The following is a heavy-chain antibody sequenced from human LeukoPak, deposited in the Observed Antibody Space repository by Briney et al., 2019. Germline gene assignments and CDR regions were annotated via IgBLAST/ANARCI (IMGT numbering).Heavy chain of an antibody. J-gene: IGHJ6*03. D-gene: IGHD6-13*01. Sequence: PSETLSLTCTVSGGSITSSPYHWAWIRQPPGRGPEWIGTVSHTGATQYSPSLTSRVTISVDKSKNQFSPKLSSVTAADTAVYYCARQLDLGYSSSWYTYYYMDVWGKGTTVTVSS. CDR2: VSHTGAT. V-gene: IGHV4-39*07. CDR1: GGSITSSPYH. CDR3: ARQLDLGYSSSWYTYYYMDV.